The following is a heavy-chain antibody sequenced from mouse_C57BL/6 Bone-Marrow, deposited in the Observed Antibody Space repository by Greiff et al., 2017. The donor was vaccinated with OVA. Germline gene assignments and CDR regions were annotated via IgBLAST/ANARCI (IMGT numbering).Heavy chain of an antibody. J-gene: IGHJ4*01. V-gene: IGHV2-9*01. Sequence: VKLMESGPGLVAPSQSLSITCTVSGFSLTSYGVDWVRQPPGKGLEWLGVIWGGGSTNYNSALMSRLSISKDNSKSQVFLKVNSLQTDDTAMYYCATFITTVGYYAMDYWGQGTSVTVSS. CDR3: ATFITTVGYYAMDY. D-gene: IGHD1-1*01. CDR2: IWGGGST. CDR1: GFSLTSYG.